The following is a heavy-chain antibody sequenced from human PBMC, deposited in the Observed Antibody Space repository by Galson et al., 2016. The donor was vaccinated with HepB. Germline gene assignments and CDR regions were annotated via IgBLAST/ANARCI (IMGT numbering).Heavy chain of an antibody. J-gene: IGHJ3*02. CDR2: ISSNGGST. D-gene: IGHD6-13*01. CDR1: GFTFITYA. CDR3: VNGGIAAAGTFLAFDI. Sequence: SLRLSCAASGFTFITYAMHWVRQVPGKGLEYVSAISSNGGSTYYADSVKGRFTISRDNSKNTLYLQMSSLRAEDTAIYYCVNGGIAAAGTFLAFDIWGQGTMVTVSS. V-gene: IGHV3-64D*06.